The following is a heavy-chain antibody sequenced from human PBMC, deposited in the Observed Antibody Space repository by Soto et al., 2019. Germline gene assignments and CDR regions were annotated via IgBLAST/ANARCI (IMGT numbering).Heavy chain of an antibody. Sequence: QVQLMQSGADVRKPGASVKVYCRASGSTFTDYDINWVRQATGQGLEWLGWMTPNSGNTGYALKFKGRVTLTRDIARSTAYMELSSLTSQDPAVYYSARNLYNTGAFDHWGQGNLVTVS. V-gene: IGHV1-8*02. D-gene: IGHD1-20*01. CDR2: MTPNSGNT. CDR3: ARNLYNTGAFDH. J-gene: IGHJ5*02. CDR1: GSTFTDYD.